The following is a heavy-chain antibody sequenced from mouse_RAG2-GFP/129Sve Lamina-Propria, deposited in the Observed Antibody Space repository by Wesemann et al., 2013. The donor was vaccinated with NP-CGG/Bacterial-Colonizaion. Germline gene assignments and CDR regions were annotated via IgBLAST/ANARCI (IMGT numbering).Heavy chain of an antibody. CDR2: IYPGNSDT. CDR3: GGYDGYYDYAMDY. V-gene: IGHV1-5*01. J-gene: IGHJ4*01. D-gene: IGHD2-3*01. CDR1: GYTFTSYW. Sequence: EVQLQQSGTVLARPGASVKMSCKASGYTFTSYWMHWVKQRPGQGLEWIGAIYPGNSDTSYNQKFKGKAKLTAVTSASTAYMELSSLTNEDSAVYYCGGYDGYYDYAMDYWGQGTSVTVSS.